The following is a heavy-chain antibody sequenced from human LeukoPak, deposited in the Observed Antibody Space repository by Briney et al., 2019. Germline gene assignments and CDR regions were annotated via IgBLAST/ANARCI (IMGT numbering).Heavy chain of an antibody. D-gene: IGHD1-1*01. CDR1: GFTFSDYY. CDR3: ARVGIALTSPFDY. CDR2: MSSRGYPT. Sequence: GGSLRLSCLASGFTFSDYYMSWVRQAPGKGLEWISYMSSRGYPTYYAESVKGRFTISRDNAKNTLYLQMHNLRTGDTAVYFCARVGIALTSPFDYWGLGTLVAVSS. V-gene: IGHV3-11*01. J-gene: IGHJ4*02.